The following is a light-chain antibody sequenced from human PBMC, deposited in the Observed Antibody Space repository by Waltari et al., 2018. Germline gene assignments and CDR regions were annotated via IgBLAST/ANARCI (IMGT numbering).Light chain of an antibody. CDR2: KVS. CDR1: QSLVHSDGDTY. V-gene: IGKV2-30*02. CDR3: MQGTHWPPWT. J-gene: IGKJ1*01. Sequence: DVVMTQSPLSLPVTLGQPASISCRSSQSLVHSDGDTYLNWFQQRPGQSPRRLIYKVSYRECGVPARFGGSGSGTDFTLTISRVEAEDVGVYYCMQGTHWPPWTFGQGTKVEIK.